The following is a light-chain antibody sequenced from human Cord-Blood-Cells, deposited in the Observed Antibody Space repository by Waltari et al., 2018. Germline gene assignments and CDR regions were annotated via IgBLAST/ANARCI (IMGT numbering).Light chain of an antibody. CDR1: ALPTQY. Sequence: SYELTQPPSVSVSPGQTARITCSGDALPTQYAYWYQQKPGQAPALVIYKDSERPSGIPERFSGSSSGTTVTLTISGVQAEDEADYYCQSADSSGTYHVVFGGGTKLTVL. V-gene: IGLV3-25*03. CDR2: KDS. CDR3: QSADSSGTYHVV. J-gene: IGLJ2*01.